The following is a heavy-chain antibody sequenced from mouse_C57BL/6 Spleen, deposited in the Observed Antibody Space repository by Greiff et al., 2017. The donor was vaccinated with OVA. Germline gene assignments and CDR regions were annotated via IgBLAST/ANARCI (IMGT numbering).Heavy chain of an antibody. CDR3: TRESGGDAWFAY. J-gene: IGHJ3*01. D-gene: IGHD3-2*02. CDR2: ISSGGDYI. Sequence: EVMLVESGEGLVKPGGSLKLSCAASGFTFSSYAMSWVRQTPEKRLEWVAYISSGGDYIYYADTVKGRFTISRDNARNTLYLQMSSLKSEDTAMYYCTRESGGDAWFAYWGQGTLVTVSA. CDR1: GFTFSSYA. V-gene: IGHV5-9-1*02.